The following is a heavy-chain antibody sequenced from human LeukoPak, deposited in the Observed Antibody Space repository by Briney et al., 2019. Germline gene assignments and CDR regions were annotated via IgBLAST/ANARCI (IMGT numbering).Heavy chain of an antibody. CDR1: GYSFTGYY. D-gene: IGHD3-22*01. CDR2: INPSGGST. J-gene: IGHJ4*02. Sequence: GASVKVSCKASGYSFTGYYLHWVRQAPGQGLEWMGVINPSGGSTNYAQKFQGRVTMTSDTSTSTVYMELSSLRSEDTAVYFCARDRDPYYDSTGYYYDHWGQGTLVTVSS. CDR3: ARDRDPYYDSTGYYYDH. V-gene: IGHV1-46*01.